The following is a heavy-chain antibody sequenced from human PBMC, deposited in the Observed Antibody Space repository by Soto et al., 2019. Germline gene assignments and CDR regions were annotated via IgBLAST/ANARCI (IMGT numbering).Heavy chain of an antibody. J-gene: IGHJ4*02. V-gene: IGHV4-39*07. D-gene: IGHD7-27*01. CDR3: PRGPSGDKVDY. CDR1: GGSISSSSYY. CDR2: IYYSGST. Sequence: SETLSLTCTVSGGSISSSSYYWGSIRQPPGKGLEWIGSIYYSGSTYYNPSLTSRVTISVDTSKNQFSLQLSSVSAADTAVYYCPRGPSGDKVDYWGQGTLVTVSS.